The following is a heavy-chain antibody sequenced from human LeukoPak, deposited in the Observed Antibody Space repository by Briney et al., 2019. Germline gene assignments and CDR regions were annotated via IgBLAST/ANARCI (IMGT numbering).Heavy chain of an antibody. CDR3: AILPLTVVTPLDV. V-gene: IGHV1-24*01. CDR2: FDPEEGET. D-gene: IGHD4-23*01. J-gene: IGHJ6*02. Sequence: GASVKVSCKVSGHSLAELAMHWVRQATGKGLEWVGGFDPEEGETFYAQEVLGRVSMTEDTSTDTAYMELSSLTSEDTAVYYCAILPLTVVTPLDVWGQGTTVTVSS. CDR1: GHSLAELA.